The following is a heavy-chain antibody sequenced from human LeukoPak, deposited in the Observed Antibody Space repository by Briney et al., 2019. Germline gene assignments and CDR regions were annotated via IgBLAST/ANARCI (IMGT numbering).Heavy chain of an antibody. J-gene: IGHJ5*02. Sequence: SETLSLTCAVSGGSISSGGYSWSWIRQPPGKGLEWIGYIYHSGSTYYNPSLKSRVTISVDTSKNQFSLKLSSVTAADTAVYYCARTYYGDYSSWFDPWGQGTLVTVSS. CDR1: GGSISSGGYS. CDR2: IYHSGST. V-gene: IGHV4-30-2*05. D-gene: IGHD4-17*01. CDR3: ARTYYGDYSSWFDP.